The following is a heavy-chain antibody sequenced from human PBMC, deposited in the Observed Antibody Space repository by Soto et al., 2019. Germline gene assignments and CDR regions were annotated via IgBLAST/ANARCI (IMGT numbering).Heavy chain of an antibody. CDR2: ISGGGLST. CDR1: GFAFSSHP. Sequence: GGSLRLSCSASGFAFSSHPMNWVRQVPGKGLQWVSRISGGGLSTSYVDSVKGRFTISRDDSKNTLYLQMNSLRAEDTALYYCAKGGVYFDYWGQGTLVTVAS. CDR3: AKGGVYFDY. J-gene: IGHJ4*02. V-gene: IGHV3-23*01.